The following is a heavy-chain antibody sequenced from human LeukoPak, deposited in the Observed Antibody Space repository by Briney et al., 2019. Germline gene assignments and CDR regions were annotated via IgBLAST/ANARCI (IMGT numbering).Heavy chain of an antibody. V-gene: IGHV4-59*01. CDR1: GVSISTYY. CDR2: FSYSGST. J-gene: IGHJ4*02. Sequence: PAETLSLTCSVSGVSISTYYWIWIRQPPAKGLEWMGFFSYSGSTKYNPSLKSRVTMSVDTSKNQFSLKLSSVTAADTAVYYCARMYSGTLYYFDYWGQGTLVTVSS. D-gene: IGHD1-26*01. CDR3: ARMYSGTLYYFDY.